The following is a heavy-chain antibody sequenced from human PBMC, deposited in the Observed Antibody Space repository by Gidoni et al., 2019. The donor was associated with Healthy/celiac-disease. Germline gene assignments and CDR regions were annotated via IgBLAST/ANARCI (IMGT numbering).Heavy chain of an antibody. CDR1: GFTFSSYA. V-gene: IGHV3-64*02. D-gene: IGHD3-3*01. J-gene: IGHJ2*01. Sequence: EVQLVESGEGLVQPGGSLRLPCAASGFTFSSYAMHWVRQAPGKGLEYVSAISSNGGSTYYADSVKGRFTISRDNSKNTLYLQMGSLRAEDMAVYYCARGDAGHYDFWSGYFPWYFDLWGRGTLVTVSS. CDR3: ARGDAGHYDFWSGYFPWYFDL. CDR2: ISSNGGST.